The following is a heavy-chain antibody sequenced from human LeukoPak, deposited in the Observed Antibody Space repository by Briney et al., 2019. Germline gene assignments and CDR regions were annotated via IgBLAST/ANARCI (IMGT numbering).Heavy chain of an antibody. CDR1: GYSFTTYW. CDR2: IYPGDSNT. D-gene: IGHD3-9*01. CDR3: ARGDVLRYFDWLLVGGGFDY. J-gene: IGHJ4*02. V-gene: IGHV5-51*01. Sequence: GESLKISCKGSGYSFTTYWIGWVRQMPGKGLEWRGIIYPGDSNTKYSPSFQGQVTISADKSISTAYLQWSSLKASDTAMYYCARGDVLRYFDWLLVGGGFDYWGQGTLVTVSS.